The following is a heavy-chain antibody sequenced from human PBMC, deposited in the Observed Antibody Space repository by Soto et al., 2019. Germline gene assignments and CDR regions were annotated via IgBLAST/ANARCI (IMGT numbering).Heavy chain of an antibody. J-gene: IGHJ4*02. CDR3: APDGSGIYYISRDQY. CDR1: GGSFSGYC. CDR2: IDHNGHT. D-gene: IGHD3-10*01. V-gene: IGHV4-34*01. Sequence: QVQLQQWGAGLLKPSETLSLTCAVYGGSFSGYCWSWIRQSPGKGLEWIGEIDHNGHTNYNPSLKSRVTISVDKSKHQFSLRLSSTTAADTATYYCAPDGSGIYYISRDQYWGQGTLVTVSS.